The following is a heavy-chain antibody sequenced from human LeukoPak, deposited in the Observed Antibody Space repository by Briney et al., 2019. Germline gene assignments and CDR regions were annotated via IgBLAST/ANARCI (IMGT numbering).Heavy chain of an antibody. CDR2: IIPIFGTA. D-gene: IGHD3-3*01. CDR1: GGTFSSYA. V-gene: IGHV1-69*13. Sequence: GASVKVSCKASGGTFSSYAISWVRQAPGQGLEWMGGIIPIFGTANYAQKFQGRVTITADESTSTAYMELSSLRSEDTAVYYCARDLEPISLSGVVIIPHYYYYMDVWGKGTTVTVSS. CDR3: ARDLEPISLSGVVIIPHYYYYMDV. J-gene: IGHJ6*03.